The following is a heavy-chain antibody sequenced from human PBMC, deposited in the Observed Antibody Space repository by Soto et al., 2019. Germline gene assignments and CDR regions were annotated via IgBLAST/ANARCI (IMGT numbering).Heavy chain of an antibody. CDR2: IIPIFGTA. Sequence: QVQLVQSGAEVKKPGSSVKVSCKASGGTFSSYAISWVRQAPGPGLEWMGGIIPIFGTANYAQKFQGRVTITADEYTSTGYMELSSLISEDRALYYCSRPRSGRGTDFDYWGQGTLVTVSS. CDR1: GGTFSSYA. D-gene: IGHD3-16*01. J-gene: IGHJ4*02. CDR3: SRPRSGRGTDFDY. V-gene: IGHV1-69*01.